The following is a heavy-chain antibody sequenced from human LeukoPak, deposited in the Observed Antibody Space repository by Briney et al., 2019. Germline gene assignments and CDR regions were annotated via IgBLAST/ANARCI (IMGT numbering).Heavy chain of an antibody. D-gene: IGHD5-24*01. V-gene: IGHV4-59*08. Sequence: SETLSLTCTVSGDSISSYYWSWIRQSPGKGLEWIGNIYYSGNTKYNPSLKSRVTISVDTSKNQFSLTLSSVTAADTAVYYCARLGDGYNSGADAFDIWSQGTMVTVSS. CDR3: ARLGDGYNSGADAFDI. CDR1: GDSISSYY. J-gene: IGHJ3*02. CDR2: IYYSGNT.